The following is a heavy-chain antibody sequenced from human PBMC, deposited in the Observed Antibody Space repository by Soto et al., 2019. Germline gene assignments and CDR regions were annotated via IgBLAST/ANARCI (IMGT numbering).Heavy chain of an antibody. J-gene: IGHJ4*02. V-gene: IGHV4-59*01. CDR3: ARAHDFWSGYYFDY. D-gene: IGHD3-3*01. CDR2: IYYSGST. CDR1: GGSISSYY. Sequence: QVQLQESGPGLVKPSETLSLTCTVSGGSISSYYWSWIRRPPGKGLEWIGYIYYSGSTNYNPSLKSRVTISVDTSKNQFSLKLSSVTAADTAVYYCARAHDFWSGYYFDYWGQGTLVTVSS.